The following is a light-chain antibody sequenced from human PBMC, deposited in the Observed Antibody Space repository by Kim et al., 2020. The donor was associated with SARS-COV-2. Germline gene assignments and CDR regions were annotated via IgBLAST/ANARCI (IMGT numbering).Light chain of an antibody. Sequence: RGQAASSPGDADRFGDKYACWYQQKPAQSPVLVIYHSDKRPPGIPERFSASDYGNTATLTISGIQAIDAADYYCQAWATNTLLFGGETKVTVL. CDR2: HSD. J-gene: IGLJ2*01. CDR3: QAWATNTLL. CDR1: RFGDKY. V-gene: IGLV3-1*01.